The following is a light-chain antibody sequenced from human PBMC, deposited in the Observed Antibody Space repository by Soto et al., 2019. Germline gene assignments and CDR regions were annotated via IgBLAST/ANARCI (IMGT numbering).Light chain of an antibody. CDR3: QQYNDWPPA. Sequence: EIVLTQSPGTLSLSPGERATLSCRASQSVSSKLVWYQQKPGQAPRFLIYGASTRATGIPARFRGSGSGTEFTLTIDSLQSEAFAVYYCQQYNDWPPAFGGGTKV. CDR1: QSVSSK. V-gene: IGKV3-15*01. J-gene: IGKJ4*01. CDR2: GAS.